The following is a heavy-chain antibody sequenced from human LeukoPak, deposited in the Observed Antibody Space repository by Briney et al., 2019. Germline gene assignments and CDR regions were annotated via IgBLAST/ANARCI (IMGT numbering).Heavy chain of an antibody. CDR3: ARVPARVVVAPTGVAFDI. Sequence: ASVKVSCKASGYTFTSYDINWVRQATGQGLEWMGWMNPNSGNTGYAQKFQGRVTMTRNTSISTAYMELSSLRSEDTAVYYCARVPARVVVAPTGVAFDIWGQGTMVTVSS. J-gene: IGHJ3*02. D-gene: IGHD2-15*01. CDR2: MNPNSGNT. CDR1: GYTFTSYD. V-gene: IGHV1-8*01.